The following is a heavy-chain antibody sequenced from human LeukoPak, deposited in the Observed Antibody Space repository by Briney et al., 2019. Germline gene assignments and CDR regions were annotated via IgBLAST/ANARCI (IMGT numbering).Heavy chain of an antibody. CDR2: ISNSGGT. CDR3: ARDGIAVFGVITGNYYYMDV. V-gene: IGHV4-34*01. CDR1: GGSFSDYS. D-gene: IGHD3-3*01. Sequence: SETLSLTCAVHGGSFSDYSWSWIRQPPGKGLKWIGEISNSGGTNYNPSLKSRVTMSVDTSNNQFSLKLKSVTAADTAVYYCARDGIAVFGVITGNYYYMDVWGNGTTVTVSS. J-gene: IGHJ6*03.